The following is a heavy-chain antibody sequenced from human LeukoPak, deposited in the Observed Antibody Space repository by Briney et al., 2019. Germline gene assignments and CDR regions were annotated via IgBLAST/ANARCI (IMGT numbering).Heavy chain of an antibody. CDR2: IYYSGST. J-gene: IGHJ1*01. Sequence: KPSETLSLTCTVSGGSINTYFWSWIRQPPGKGLEWIRYIYYSGSTNYNPSLKSRVTISVDTSKNQFSLRLSSVTAADTAVYYCARGVTGGWYGDFQHWGQGTLVTVSS. CDR1: GGSINTYF. V-gene: IGHV4-59*01. CDR3: ARGVTGGWYGDFQH. D-gene: IGHD6-19*01.